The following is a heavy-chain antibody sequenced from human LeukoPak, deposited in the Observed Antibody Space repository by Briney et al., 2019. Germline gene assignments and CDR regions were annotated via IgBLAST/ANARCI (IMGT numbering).Heavy chain of an antibody. CDR3: AKDSRIVITPYNWFDP. D-gene: IGHD2/OR15-2a*01. J-gene: IGHJ5*02. CDR1: GFTFSSCA. Sequence: GGSLRLSCAASGFTFSSCAMSWVRQAPGKGLEWVSSVSGSAINAYYADSVKGRFTISRDNSKNMLYLQMNSLRAEDSAVYYCAKDSRIVITPYNWFDPWGQGTLVTVSS. CDR2: VSGSAINA. V-gene: IGHV3-23*01.